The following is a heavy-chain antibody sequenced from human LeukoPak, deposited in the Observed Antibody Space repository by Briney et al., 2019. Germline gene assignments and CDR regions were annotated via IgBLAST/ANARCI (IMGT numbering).Heavy chain of an antibody. Sequence: KPSETPSPTRTVSGGSISRYYWGWVRQPPGEGLGWIGYIYYSGSTNYNPSLKSRVTISVDTSKNQFSLKLSSVTAADTAVYYCARGRAAGYFDYWGQGTLVTVSS. CDR2: IYYSGST. J-gene: IGHJ4*02. CDR1: GGSISRYY. CDR3: ARGRAAGYFDY. V-gene: IGHV4-59*01. D-gene: IGHD6-13*01.